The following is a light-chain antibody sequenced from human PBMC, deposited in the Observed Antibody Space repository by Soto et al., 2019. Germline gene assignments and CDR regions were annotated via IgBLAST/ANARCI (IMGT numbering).Light chain of an antibody. CDR2: EVS. V-gene: IGLV2-8*01. CDR1: SSDVGGYNY. CDR3: SSYAGSPV. Sequence: QSVLTQPPSASGSPGQSVTISCTGTSSDVGGYNYVSWYQQHPGKAPTLMIYEVSKRPAGVPDRFSGSKSGNTASLTVSGLQAEDEADYYCSSYAGSPVFGGGTKVTVL. J-gene: IGLJ2*01.